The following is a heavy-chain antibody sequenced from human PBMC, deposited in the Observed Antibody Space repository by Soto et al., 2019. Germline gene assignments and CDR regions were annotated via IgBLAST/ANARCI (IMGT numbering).Heavy chain of an antibody. J-gene: IGHJ3*02. D-gene: IGHD2-15*01. CDR1: GFTFSDYY. Sequence: GGSLRLSCAASGFTFSDYYMSWIRQAPGKGLEWVSYISSSGSTIYYADSVKGRFTISRDNAKNSLYLQMNSLRAEDTAVYYCAVDIVVVVAAKGDAFDIWGQGTMVTVSS. V-gene: IGHV3-11*01. CDR3: AVDIVVVVAAKGDAFDI. CDR2: ISSSGSTI.